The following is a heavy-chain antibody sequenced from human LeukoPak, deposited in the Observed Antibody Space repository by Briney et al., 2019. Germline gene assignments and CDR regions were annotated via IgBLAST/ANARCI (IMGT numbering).Heavy chain of an antibody. CDR3: AKGGDYYVSYYFDY. D-gene: IGHD4-17*01. CDR2: ISWNSGSI. J-gene: IGHJ4*02. V-gene: IGHV3-9*01. Sequence: GRSLRLSCAASGFVFDDHAMHWVRQVPGKGLEWVSGISWNSGSIGYADSVKGRFTISRDNAKNSLYLQMNGLRAEDTALYYCAKGGDYYVSYYFDYWGQGTLVTVSS. CDR1: GFVFDDHA.